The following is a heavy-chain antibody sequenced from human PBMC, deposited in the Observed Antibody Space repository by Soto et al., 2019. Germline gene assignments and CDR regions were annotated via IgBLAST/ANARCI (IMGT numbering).Heavy chain of an antibody. J-gene: IGHJ4*02. CDR1: GYTFTSYG. CDR2: ISAYNGNT. D-gene: IGHD3-3*01. V-gene: IGHV1-18*01. Sequence: ASVKVSCKASGYTFTSYGISWVRQAPGQGLEWMGWISAYNGNTNYAQKLQGRVTMTTDTSTSTAYMELRSLRSDDTAVYYCARVFYDFWSGYPVDYWGQGTLVTVSS. CDR3: ARVFYDFWSGYPVDY.